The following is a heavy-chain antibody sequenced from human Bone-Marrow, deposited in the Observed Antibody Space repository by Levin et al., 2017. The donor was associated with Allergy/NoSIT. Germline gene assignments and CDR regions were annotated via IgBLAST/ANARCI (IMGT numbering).Heavy chain of an antibody. Sequence: SETLSLTCALSGGSLTSGGFSWSWIRQPPGKGLEWIGYIYPNGNTYYNPSLQTRLTISRDTSKHQFTLKLTSVTAADTAVYYCASRPIAANGTRWFDPWGRGNLVTVSS. CDR1: GGSLTSGGFS. CDR2: IYPNGNT. V-gene: IGHV4-30-2*01. J-gene: IGHJ5*02. D-gene: IGHD6-13*01. CDR3: ASRPIAANGTRWFDP.